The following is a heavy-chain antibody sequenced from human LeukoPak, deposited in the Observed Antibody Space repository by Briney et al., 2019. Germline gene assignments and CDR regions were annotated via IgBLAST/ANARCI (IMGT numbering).Heavy chain of an antibody. J-gene: IGHJ4*02. V-gene: IGHV5-51*01. D-gene: IGHD6-25*01. CDR3: ARLLAAPYYINF. CDR2: IYPRDSDT. CDR1: GYKFTNYW. Sequence: GESLKISCKRSGYKFTNYWIAWVRQMPGEGLEWLGIIYPRDSDTRYIPSFQGQVSISVDTSIDTAYLQWSSVKASDTAMYYCARLLAAPYYINFWGQGTLVTVSS.